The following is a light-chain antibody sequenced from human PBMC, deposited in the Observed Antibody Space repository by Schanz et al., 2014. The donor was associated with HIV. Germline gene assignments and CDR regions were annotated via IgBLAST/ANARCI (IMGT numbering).Light chain of an antibody. CDR2: DVT. CDR1: SGDVGRYDY. J-gene: IGLJ2*01. Sequence: QSALTQPASVSGSLGQSITISCTGTSGDVGRYDYVSWYQQHPGQAPKLLIYDVTYRPSGISNRFSGSKSGYTASLTISGLRPEDEADYYCNSYTGSSSVIFGGGTKVTVL. CDR3: NSYTGSSSVI. V-gene: IGLV2-14*03.